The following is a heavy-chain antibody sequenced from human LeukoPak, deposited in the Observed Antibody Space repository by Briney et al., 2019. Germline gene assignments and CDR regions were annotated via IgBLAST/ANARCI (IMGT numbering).Heavy chain of an antibody. J-gene: IGHJ4*02. D-gene: IGHD1-26*01. V-gene: IGHV1-2*02. CDR1: GYTFTGCY. CDR3: ARESGSYRGPADY. CDR2: INPNSGGT. Sequence: ASVRVSCKASGYTFTGCYMHWVRQAPGQGLEWMGWINPNSGGTNYAQKFQGRVTMTRDTSISTAYMELSRLRSDDTAVYYCARESGSYRGPADYWGQGTLVTVSS.